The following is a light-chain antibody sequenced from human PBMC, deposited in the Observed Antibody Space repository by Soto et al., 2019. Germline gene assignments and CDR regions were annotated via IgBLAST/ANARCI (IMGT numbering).Light chain of an antibody. J-gene: IGKJ1*01. V-gene: IGKV3-20*01. CDR3: QQYGSSGT. Sequence: EIVLTQSPGNLSLSPGERATLSCRASQSPSNHIYLAWYQQKPGXDPXXLIYGASSRATGIPDRFSGSASGTEFTLTISRLEPEDFAVDDCQQYGSSGTFGQGTKVDI. CDR2: GAS. CDR1: QSPSNHIY.